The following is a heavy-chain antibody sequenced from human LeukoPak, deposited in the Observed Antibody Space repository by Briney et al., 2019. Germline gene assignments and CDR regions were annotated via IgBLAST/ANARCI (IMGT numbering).Heavy chain of an antibody. CDR3: AREVRYDYVWGSYRPHLFDL. Sequence: PSETLSLTCTVSAGSVSNGPYYWGWIRQPPGKGLEWIGTFYYSGSTDYNPSLKSRVTISVDTSKNQLSLKLTFVTAADTAVYYCAREVRYDYVWGSYRPHLFDLWGRGTLVTVSS. V-gene: IGHV4-39*07. CDR1: AGSVSNGPYY. CDR2: FYYSGST. D-gene: IGHD3-16*02. J-gene: IGHJ2*01.